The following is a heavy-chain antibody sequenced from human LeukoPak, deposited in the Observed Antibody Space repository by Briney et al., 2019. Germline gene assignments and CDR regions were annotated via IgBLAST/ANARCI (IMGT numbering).Heavy chain of an antibody. V-gene: IGHV1-18*01. CDR1: GYTFTSYG. D-gene: IGHD2-2*01. J-gene: IGHJ5*02. Sequence: ASVKVSCKASGYTFTSYGISWVRQAPGQGLEWMGWISAYNGNTNYAQKFQGRVTITADESTSTAYMELSSLRSEDTAVYYCARSPLHCSSTSCNWFDPWGQGTLVTVSS. CDR3: ARSPLHCSSTSCNWFDP. CDR2: ISAYNGNT.